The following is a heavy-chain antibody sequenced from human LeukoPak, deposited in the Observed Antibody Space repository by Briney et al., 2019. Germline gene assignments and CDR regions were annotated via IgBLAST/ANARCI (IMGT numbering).Heavy chain of an antibody. D-gene: IGHD5-12*01. CDR2: ISGPGGGT. V-gene: IGHV3-23*01. CDR3: AKAPPGYSSYALPAN. Sequence: GGSLRLSCAASGFTFSTYVMNWVRQAPGKGLEWVSAISGPGGGTYYADSVKGRFTISRDNSKNTLYLQMNSLRVENTATYYCAKAPPGYSSYALPANWGQGTLVTVSS. J-gene: IGHJ4*02. CDR1: GFTFSTYV.